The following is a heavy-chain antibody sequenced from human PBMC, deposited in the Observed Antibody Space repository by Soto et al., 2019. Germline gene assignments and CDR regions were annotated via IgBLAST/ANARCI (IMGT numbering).Heavy chain of an antibody. CDR1: SGSISSSNW. V-gene: IGHV4-4*02. Sequence: PSETLSLTCAVSSGSISSSNWWSWVRQPPGKGLEWIGEIYHSGSTNYNPSLKSRVTISVDKSKNQFSLKLSSVTAADTAVYYCARAYYDFWSGYYTVEGWFDPWGQGTLVTSPQ. J-gene: IGHJ5*02. CDR3: ARAYYDFWSGYYTVEGWFDP. CDR2: IYHSGST. D-gene: IGHD3-3*01.